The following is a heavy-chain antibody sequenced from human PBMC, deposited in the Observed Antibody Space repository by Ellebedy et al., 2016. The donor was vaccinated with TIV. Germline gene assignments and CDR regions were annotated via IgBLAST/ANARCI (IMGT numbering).Heavy chain of an antibody. CDR3: ARDDWGSSWYDY. Sequence: SETLSLTXAVYGGSFNGYYWSWIRQPPGKGLEWVGEVNHAGSTNYNPSLKSRVTTSVDTSKNQFSLHLRSVTAADTAVYYCARDDWGSSWYDYWGQGTLVTVSS. V-gene: IGHV4-34*01. CDR1: GGSFNGYY. CDR2: VNHAGST. J-gene: IGHJ4*02. D-gene: IGHD6-13*01.